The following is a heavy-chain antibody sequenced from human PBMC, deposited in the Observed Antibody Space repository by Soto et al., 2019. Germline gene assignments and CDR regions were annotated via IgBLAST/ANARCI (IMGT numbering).Heavy chain of an antibody. J-gene: IGHJ6*02. CDR3: AREGWPLLQTGMDV. CDR1: GFTFRSYS. CDR2: ISSSNRTI. V-gene: IGHV3-48*02. Sequence: GGSLRLSCSASGFTFRSYSMNWVRQAPGKGLEWVSYISSSNRTINYADSVKGRFIISRDNAKNSLYLQMHSLRDEDTAVYYCAREGWPLLQTGMDVWGQGTTVTVSS. D-gene: IGHD2-15*01.